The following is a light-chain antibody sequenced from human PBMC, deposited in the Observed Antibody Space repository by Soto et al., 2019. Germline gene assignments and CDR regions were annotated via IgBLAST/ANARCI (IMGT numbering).Light chain of an antibody. CDR3: QQLESDPPWT. CDR2: LAS. CDR1: QDISNY. V-gene: IGKV1-9*01. Sequence: IQLTQSRPSLSASVGDRVSVTCRASQDISNYLAWYQQSPGRAPKLLIYLASTLESGVPSRFSGSGSGTDFSLTISSLQPEDFATYYCQQLESDPPWTFGQGTRVEIK. J-gene: IGKJ1*01.